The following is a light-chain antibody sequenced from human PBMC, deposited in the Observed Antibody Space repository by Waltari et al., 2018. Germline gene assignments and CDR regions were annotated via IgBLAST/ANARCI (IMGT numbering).Light chain of an antibody. CDR2: EVN. Sequence: QSALTQPPSASGSRGQSVAIPCTAPSSDVRWYNAVSWYQHHPGQAPKLIIFEVNKRPSGVPDRFSGSKSGNTASLTVSGLQAEDDADYYCSSYAGSNNLVFGTGTKVTVL. CDR3: SSYAGSNNLV. CDR1: SSDVRWYNA. V-gene: IGLV2-8*01. J-gene: IGLJ1*01.